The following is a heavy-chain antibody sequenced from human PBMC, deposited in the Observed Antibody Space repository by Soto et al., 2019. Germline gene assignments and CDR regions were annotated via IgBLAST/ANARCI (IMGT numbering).Heavy chain of an antibody. CDR3: ARGRRYYGSGRKGDAFDI. CDR1: GYTFTSYY. D-gene: IGHD3-10*01. Sequence: ASVKVSCKASGYTFTSYYINCVRQATGQGLEWMGWMNPNSGNTGYAQKFQGRVTMTRNTSISTAYMELSSLRSEDTAVYYCARGRRYYGSGRKGDAFDIWGQGTMVTVSS. V-gene: IGHV1-8*01. J-gene: IGHJ3*02. CDR2: MNPNSGNT.